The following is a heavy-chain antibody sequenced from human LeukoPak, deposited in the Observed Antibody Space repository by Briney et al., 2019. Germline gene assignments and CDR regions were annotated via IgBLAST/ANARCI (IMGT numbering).Heavy chain of an antibody. CDR2: SNPNSGGT. V-gene: IGHV1-2*02. CDR3: ARDYYDSSGYSRFDP. J-gene: IGHJ5*02. CDR1: VYTFTGYY. Sequence: GSVKVSCKVCVYTFTGYYMHGVRQAPGKGLEGMGWSNPNSGGTDYAQKFQGKVTITRDTSISTAYMEVSRLRSDDTAVYYCARDYYDSSGYSRFDPWGQGTLVTVSS. D-gene: IGHD3-22*01.